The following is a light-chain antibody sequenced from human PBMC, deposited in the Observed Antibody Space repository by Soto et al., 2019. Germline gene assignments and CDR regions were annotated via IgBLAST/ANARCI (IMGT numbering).Light chain of an antibody. J-gene: IGKJ2*01. CDR3: QHYGSSPEYT. V-gene: IGKV3-20*01. CDR2: GAS. Sequence: EIVLTQSPGTLSLSPGERATLSCRASQSVSSSYLAWYQQKPGQAPRLLIYGASSRTTGIPDRISGSGSATVFTLTISRVEPEDFAVYYCQHYGSSPEYTFGQGTKLEIK. CDR1: QSVSSSY.